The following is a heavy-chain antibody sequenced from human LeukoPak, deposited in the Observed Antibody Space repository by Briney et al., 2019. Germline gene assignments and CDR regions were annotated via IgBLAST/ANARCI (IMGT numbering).Heavy chain of an antibody. Sequence: GGSLRLSCAASGFTFSSYTMNWVRQAPGKGLEWVSSISSSSSYIYYADSVKGRFTISRDNAKNSLYLQMNSLRAEDTAVYYCVRETHVGVRFLEWLTLDYWGQGTLVTVSS. CDR3: VRETHVGVRFLEWLTLDY. CDR2: ISSSSSYI. D-gene: IGHD3-3*01. V-gene: IGHV3-21*01. J-gene: IGHJ4*02. CDR1: GFTFSSYT.